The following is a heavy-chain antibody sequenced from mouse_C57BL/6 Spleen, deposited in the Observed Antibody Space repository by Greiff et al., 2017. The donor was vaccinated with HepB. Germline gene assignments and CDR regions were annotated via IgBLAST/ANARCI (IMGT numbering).Heavy chain of an antibody. Sequence: QVQLKQSGPELVKPGASVKISCKASGYAFSSSWMNWVKQRPGKGLEWIGRIYPGDGDTNYNGKFKGKATLTADKSSSTAYMQLSSLTSEDSAVYFCARRTITQYYFDYWGQGTTLTVSS. D-gene: IGHD1-1*01. CDR3: ARRTITQYYFDY. V-gene: IGHV1-82*01. CDR2: IYPGDGDT. CDR1: GYAFSSSW. J-gene: IGHJ2*01.